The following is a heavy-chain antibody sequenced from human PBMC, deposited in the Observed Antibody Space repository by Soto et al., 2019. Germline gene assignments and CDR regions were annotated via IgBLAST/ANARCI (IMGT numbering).Heavy chain of an antibody. V-gene: IGHV3-23*01. CDR2: ISGSGGST. J-gene: IGHJ4*02. CDR3: PKRYCSGGSCYSRPLDY. CDR1: GFTFSSYA. Sequence: GGSLRLSCAASGFTFSSYAMSWVRQAPGKGLEWVSSISGSGGSTYYADSVKGRFTISRDNSKNTLYLQMNSLRAEDTAVYYCPKRYCSGGSCYSRPLDYWGQGTLVTVSS. D-gene: IGHD2-15*01.